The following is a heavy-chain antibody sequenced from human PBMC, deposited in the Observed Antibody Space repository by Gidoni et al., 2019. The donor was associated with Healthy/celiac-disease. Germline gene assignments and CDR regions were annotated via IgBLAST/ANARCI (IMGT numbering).Heavy chain of an antibody. CDR2: IYYSGST. CDR3: ARGGDVDTAMIRKGDAFDI. Sequence: QVQLQESGPGLVKPSETLSLTCTVSGGSISSYYWSWIRQPPGKGLEWIGYIYYSGSTNYNPSLKSRVTISVDTSKNQFSLKLSSVTAADTAVYYCARGGDVDTAMIRKGDAFDIWGQGTMVTVSS. V-gene: IGHV4-59*01. J-gene: IGHJ3*02. CDR1: GGSISSYY. D-gene: IGHD5-18*01.